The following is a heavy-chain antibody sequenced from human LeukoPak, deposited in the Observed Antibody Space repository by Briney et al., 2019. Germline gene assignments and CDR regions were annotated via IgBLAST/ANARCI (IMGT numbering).Heavy chain of an antibody. CDR3: ARRAAAVGTYYMDV. D-gene: IGHD6-13*01. CDR1: GGSISPYY. J-gene: IGHJ6*03. V-gene: IGHV4-59*01. CDR2: IYYSGGT. Sequence: SETPSLTCTVSGGSISPYYWNWIRQPPGKGLEWIGYIYYSGGTNYNASLTSRVTISVDTSQNQFSLRLSSVTAADTAVHYCARRAAAVGTYYMDVWGKGTTVTVSS.